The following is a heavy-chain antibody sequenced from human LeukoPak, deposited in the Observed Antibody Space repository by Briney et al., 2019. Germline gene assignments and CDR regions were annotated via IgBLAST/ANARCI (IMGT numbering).Heavy chain of an antibody. CDR2: MSYDGSNK. V-gene: IGHV3-30-3*01. J-gene: IGHJ6*02. CDR3: ARVNYYYYYGMDV. CDR1: GFTFSSYA. Sequence: GGSLRLSCAASGFTFSSYAMHWVRQAPGKGLEWVAVMSYDGSNKYYADSVKGRFTISRDNSKNTLYLQMNSLRAEDTAVYYCARVNYYYYYGMDVWGQGTTVTVSS.